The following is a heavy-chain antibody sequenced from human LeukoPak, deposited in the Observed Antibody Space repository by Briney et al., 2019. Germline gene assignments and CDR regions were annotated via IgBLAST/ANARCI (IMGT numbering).Heavy chain of an antibody. J-gene: IGHJ4*02. Sequence: GASVKVSCKASGYTFTSYYMHWVRQAPGQGLEWMGIINPSGGSTSYAQKFQGRVTITRDTSTSTVYMELSSLRSEDTAVYYCAVMSKRDRYFDYWGQGTLVTVSS. V-gene: IGHV1-46*01. CDR1: GYTFTSYY. D-gene: IGHD6-25*01. CDR2: INPSGGST. CDR3: AVMSKRDRYFDY.